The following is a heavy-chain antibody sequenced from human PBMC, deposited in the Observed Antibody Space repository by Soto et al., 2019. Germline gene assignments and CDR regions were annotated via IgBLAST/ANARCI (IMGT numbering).Heavy chain of an antibody. D-gene: IGHD2-2*01. Sequence: SETLSLTCTVSGGSISSSSYYWGWIRQPPGKGLEWIGSIYYSGSIYYNPSLKSRVTISVDTSKNQFSLKLSSVTAADTAVYYCAGYCSSTSWLLGYYYYGMDVWGQGTTVTVSS. V-gene: IGHV4-39*01. CDR1: GGSISSSSYY. CDR3: AGYCSSTSWLLGYYYYGMDV. J-gene: IGHJ6*02. CDR2: IYYSGSI.